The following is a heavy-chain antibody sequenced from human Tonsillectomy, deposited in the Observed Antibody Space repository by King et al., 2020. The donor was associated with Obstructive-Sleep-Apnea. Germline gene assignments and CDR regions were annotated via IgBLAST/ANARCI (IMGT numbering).Heavy chain of an antibody. D-gene: IGHD2-2*01. CDR1: GGSISSSSYY. CDR3: ARDWRVPSSKGDY. CDR2: IYYSGNT. V-gene: IGHV4-39*07. J-gene: IGHJ4*02. Sequence: QLQESGPGLVKPSETLSLTCTVSGGSISSSSYYWGWIRQPPGKGLEWIGTIYYSGNTYYNPSLKSRVAISVDTSKNQFSLKLSSVTAADTAVYYCARDWRVPSSKGDYWGQGTLVTVSS.